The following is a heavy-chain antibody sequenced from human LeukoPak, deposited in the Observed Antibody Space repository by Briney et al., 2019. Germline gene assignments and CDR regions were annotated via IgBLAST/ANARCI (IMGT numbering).Heavy chain of an antibody. CDR2: ISAYNGNT. Sequence: ASVKVSCKASGYTFTSYGISWVRQAPGQGLEWMGWISAYNGNTNYAQKLQGRVTMTTDTSTSTAYMELRSLRSDDTAVYYCARSSRDFWSGYYVTYFDYWGQGTLVTVSS. CDR1: GYTFTSYG. V-gene: IGHV1-18*01. D-gene: IGHD3-3*01. J-gene: IGHJ4*02. CDR3: ARSSRDFWSGYYVTYFDY.